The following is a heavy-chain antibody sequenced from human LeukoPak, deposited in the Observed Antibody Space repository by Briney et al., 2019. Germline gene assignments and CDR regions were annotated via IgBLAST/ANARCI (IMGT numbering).Heavy chain of an antibody. CDR2: INPSSGGT. D-gene: IGHD3-3*01. Sequence: ASVKVSCKASGYTFTGYYMHWVRQAPGQGLEWMGWINPSSGGTNYAQKFQGRVTMTRDTSISTAYMELSRLRSDDTAVYYCARVLKDTRTYYDFWSGYDPGFDYWGQGTLVTVSS. J-gene: IGHJ4*02. V-gene: IGHV1-2*02. CDR3: ARVLKDTRTYYDFWSGYDPGFDY. CDR1: GYTFTGYY.